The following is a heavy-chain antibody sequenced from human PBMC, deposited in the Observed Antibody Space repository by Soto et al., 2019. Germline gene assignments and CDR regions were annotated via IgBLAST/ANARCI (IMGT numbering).Heavy chain of an antibody. CDR2: ISAYNGNT. V-gene: IGHV1-18*01. CDR1: GYTFSSYG. J-gene: IGHJ4*02. CDR3: ARTVDEWLLGLE. Sequence: QVKLVQSGGEVKKPGASVKISCKASGYTFSSYGISWVRKAPGQGLEWMGWISAYNGNTNYAQKFQGRVTMTTDTSTSTAYMELRSLISDDTAIYYCARTVDEWLLGLEWGQGTLVTVSS. D-gene: IGHD3-3*01.